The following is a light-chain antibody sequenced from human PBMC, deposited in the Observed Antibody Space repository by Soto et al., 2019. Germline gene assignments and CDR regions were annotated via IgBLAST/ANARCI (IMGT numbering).Light chain of an antibody. J-gene: IGKJ5*01. CDR2: DAS. Sequence: DIQXRQVSVSLPAFIGSSVTINCQASKDIKKNLIRYKKKTGTAXKXXXYDASDLETGAPSRLRGSGSGKGFTLNIRRMRPEDFETYYCQQYESRPLTFGEGTRLEI. CDR1: KDIKKN. V-gene: IGKV1-33*01. CDR3: QQYESRPLT.